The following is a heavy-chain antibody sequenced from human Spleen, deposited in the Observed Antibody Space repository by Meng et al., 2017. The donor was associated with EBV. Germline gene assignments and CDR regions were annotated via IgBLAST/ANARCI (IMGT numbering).Heavy chain of an antibody. CDR1: GGSFSCHD. CDR2: INHSGST. CDR3: ARGYCSGGSCYSDY. D-gene: IGHD2-15*01. Sequence: LKESRPGQVKPSETLSPTCAGYGGSFSCHDWTWIRQPPGKGLEWIGEINHSGSTNYNPSLKSRVTISVDTSKNQFSLKLSSLTAADTAVYYCARGYCSGGSCYSDYWGQGTLVTVSS. V-gene: IGHV4-34*01. J-gene: IGHJ4*02.